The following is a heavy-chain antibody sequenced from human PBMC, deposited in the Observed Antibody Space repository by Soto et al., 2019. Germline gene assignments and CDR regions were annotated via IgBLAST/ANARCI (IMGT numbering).Heavy chain of an antibody. Sequence: QTGGSLRLSCAASGFTFSSYAMSWVRQAPGKGLEWVSAISGSGGSTYYADSVKGRFTISRDNSKNTLFLQMNSLRAEDTAVYYCAKVVFYDILTGYYGQFDYWGQGTLVTVSS. V-gene: IGHV3-23*01. CDR3: AKVVFYDILTGYYGQFDY. CDR1: GFTFSSYA. CDR2: ISGSGGST. D-gene: IGHD3-9*01. J-gene: IGHJ4*02.